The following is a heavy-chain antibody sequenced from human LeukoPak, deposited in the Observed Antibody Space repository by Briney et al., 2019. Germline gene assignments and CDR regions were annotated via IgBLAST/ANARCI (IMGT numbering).Heavy chain of an antibody. J-gene: IGHJ6*02. CDR3: ARRPRWSNYGMDV. CDR2: IYYSGST. V-gene: IGHV4-28*01. D-gene: IGHD3-3*01. Sequence: PSDTLSLTCAVSGYSISSSNWWGWIRQPLGKGLEWIGYIYYSGSTYYNPSLKSRVTMSVDTSKNQFSLKLSSVTAADTAVYYCARRPRWSNYGMDVWGQGTTVTVSS. CDR1: GYSISSSNW.